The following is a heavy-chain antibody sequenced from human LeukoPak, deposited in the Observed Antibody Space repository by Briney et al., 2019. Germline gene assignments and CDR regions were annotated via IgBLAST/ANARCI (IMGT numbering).Heavy chain of an antibody. D-gene: IGHD3-3*01. CDR3: TTYDFWSGSPVGRFGPAADY. J-gene: IGHJ4*02. V-gene: IGHV3-15*01. CDR2: IKSKTDGGTT. Sequence: GGSLRLSCAASGLTFNNAWMSWVRQAPGKGLEWVGRIKSKTDGGTTDYAAPVKGRFTISRDDSKNTLYLQMNGLKTEDTAVYYCTTYDFWSGSPVGRFGPAADYWGQGTLVTVSS. CDR1: GLTFNNAW.